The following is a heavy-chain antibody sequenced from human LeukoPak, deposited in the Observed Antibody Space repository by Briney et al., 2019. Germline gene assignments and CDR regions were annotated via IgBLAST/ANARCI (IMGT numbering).Heavy chain of an antibody. CDR2: ISSSSSTI. CDR1: GFTFSSYS. V-gene: IGHV3-48*01. J-gene: IGHJ4*02. Sequence: SGGSLRLSCTASGFTFSSYSMNWVRQAPGKGLEWVSYISSSSSTIYYADSVKGRFTISRDNAKNSLYLQMNSLRAEDTAVYYCASLPDYDFWSGYTFDYWGQGTLVTVSS. CDR3: ASLPDYDFWSGYTFDY. D-gene: IGHD3-3*01.